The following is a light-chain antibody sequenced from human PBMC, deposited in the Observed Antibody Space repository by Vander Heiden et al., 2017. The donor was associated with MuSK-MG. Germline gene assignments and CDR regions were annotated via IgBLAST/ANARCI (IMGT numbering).Light chain of an antibody. Sequence: EIVLTQSPATLSLSPGERATLSCRASQSISSYLAWYQQKPGQAPRLLIYDASNRATGIPARFSGSGSGTDFTLSISSLEPEDFAIYYCQQRGGWPLTFGGGTKVEIK. CDR2: DAS. CDR1: QSISSY. V-gene: IGKV3-11*01. J-gene: IGKJ4*01. CDR3: QQRGGWPLT.